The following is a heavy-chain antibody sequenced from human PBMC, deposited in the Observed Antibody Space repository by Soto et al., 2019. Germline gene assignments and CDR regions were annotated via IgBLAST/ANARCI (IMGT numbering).Heavy chain of an antibody. J-gene: IGHJ2*01. CDR2: ISGGGDAA. CDR1: GFTFINYA. D-gene: IGHD7-27*01. CDR3: ARKILGSTNRPNYSYFDL. Sequence: EVQVLESGGGLVQPGGSLRLSCAGSGFTFINYAMNWVRQAPGKGLEWVSSISGGGDAAFFPDSVRGRFTISRDNSKNTVTLQMTSLGVDDTAVYYCARKILGSTNRPNYSYFDLWGRGTLVTVSS. V-gene: IGHV3-23*01.